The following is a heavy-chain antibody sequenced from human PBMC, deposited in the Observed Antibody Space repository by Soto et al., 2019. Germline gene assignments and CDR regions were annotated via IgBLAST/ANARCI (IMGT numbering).Heavy chain of an antibody. CDR3: ARDAYLIAAAGYYYYGMDV. V-gene: IGHV4-59*01. CDR1: GGSISSYY. Sequence: QVQLQESGPGLVKPSETLSLTCTVSGGSISSYYWSWIRQPPGKGLEWIGYIYYSGSTNYNPSLXSRVTISVDTXXNXFXXKLSSVTAADTAVYYCARDAYLIAAAGYYYYGMDVWGQGTTVTVSS. J-gene: IGHJ6*02. CDR2: IYYSGST. D-gene: IGHD6-13*01.